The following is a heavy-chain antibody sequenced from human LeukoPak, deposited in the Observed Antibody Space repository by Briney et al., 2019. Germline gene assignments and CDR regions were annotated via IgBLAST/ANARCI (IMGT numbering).Heavy chain of an antibody. CDR3: ARDHVYYYDSSGYYYYYYYMDV. D-gene: IGHD3-22*01. Sequence: GASVKVSCKASGYTFTGYYMHWVRQAPGQGLEWMGWINPNSGGTNYAQKFQGRVTMTRDTSISTAYMELSRLRSDDTAVYYCARDHVYYYDSSGYYYYYYYMDVGGKGTTVTISS. V-gene: IGHV1-2*02. J-gene: IGHJ6*03. CDR2: INPNSGGT. CDR1: GYTFTGYY.